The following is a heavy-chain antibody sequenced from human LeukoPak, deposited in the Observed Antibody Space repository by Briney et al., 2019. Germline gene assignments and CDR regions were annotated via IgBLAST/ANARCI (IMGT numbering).Heavy chain of an antibody. CDR3: ARRPNYYDSSGYYYGYYYMDV. Sequence: ASVKVSCKASGYSFTSNVISWVRQAPGQGLEWMGWISAYNGNTNYAQKLQGRVTMTTDTSTSTAYMELRSLRSDDTAVYYCARRPNYYDSSGYYYGYYYMDVWGKGTTVTVSS. J-gene: IGHJ6*03. CDR1: GYSFTSNV. D-gene: IGHD3-22*01. V-gene: IGHV1-18*01. CDR2: ISAYNGNT.